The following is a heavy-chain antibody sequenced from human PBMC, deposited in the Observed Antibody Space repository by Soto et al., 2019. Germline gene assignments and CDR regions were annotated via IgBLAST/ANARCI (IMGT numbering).Heavy chain of an antibody. Sequence: EVQLVESGGGLVQSGGSLRLSCAASGFTLGNYWMHWVRQAPGKGLVWVSRINDYGTTINYAESVEGRFIISRDDAKSEVYLQMNDLRAEASAVYYGARGGLEPFDYWGQGALVTVSS. D-gene: IGHD1-1*01. CDR3: ARGGLEPFDY. CDR1: GFTLGNYW. J-gene: IGHJ4*02. V-gene: IGHV3-74*01. CDR2: INDYGTTI.